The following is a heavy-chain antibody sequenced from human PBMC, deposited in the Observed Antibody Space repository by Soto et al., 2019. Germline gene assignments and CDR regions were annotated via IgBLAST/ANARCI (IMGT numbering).Heavy chain of an antibody. CDR1: GYSISSGYY. Sequence: NPSETLSLTCAVSGYSISSGYYWGWIRQPPGKGLEWIGSIYHSGSTYYNASLKSRVTISVDTSKNQFSLKLTSVTDADTAVYYCASGIDFYYAMDVWGQGTTVTVSS. J-gene: IGHJ6*01. CDR2: IYHSGST. V-gene: IGHV4-38-2*01. CDR3: ASGIDFYYAMDV.